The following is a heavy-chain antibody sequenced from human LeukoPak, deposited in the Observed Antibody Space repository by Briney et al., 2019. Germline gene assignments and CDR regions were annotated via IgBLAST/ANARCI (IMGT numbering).Heavy chain of an antibody. D-gene: IGHD6-6*01. Sequence: GGSLRLSCAASGFTLNNYWMNWVRQAPGKGLEWVANIWEDGSQKYYADSVKGRFTISRDNAKNSLYLQMNSLRAEDTAVYYCARGDSSSKIDYWGQGTLVTVSS. J-gene: IGHJ4*02. CDR1: GFTLNNYW. CDR3: ARGDSSSKIDY. V-gene: IGHV3-7*01. CDR2: IWEDGSQK.